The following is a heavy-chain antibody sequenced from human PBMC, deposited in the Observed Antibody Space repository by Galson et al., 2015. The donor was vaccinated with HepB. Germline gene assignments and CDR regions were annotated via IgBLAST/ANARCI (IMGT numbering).Heavy chain of an antibody. D-gene: IGHD2-15*01. CDR1: GYTFIRYY. CDR3: VRDQRDVGYCSGGSCYSLGF. J-gene: IGHJ4*02. Sequence: SVKVSCKASGYTFIRYYMHWVRQAPGQGLEWMGIINPSGGSAHYAQRFQGRVTMTRDMSTSTVFMELSSLRSEDTAVYFCVRDQRDVGYCSGGSCYSLGFWGQGSLVTVSS. CDR2: INPSGGSA. V-gene: IGHV1-46*01.